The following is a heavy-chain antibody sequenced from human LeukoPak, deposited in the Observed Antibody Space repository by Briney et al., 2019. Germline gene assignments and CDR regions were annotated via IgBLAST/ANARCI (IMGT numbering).Heavy chain of an antibody. J-gene: IGHJ5*02. V-gene: IGHV3-30*03. CDR2: VSYDGSNK. CDR3: ARVHDNGDYGWFDP. CDR1: GFTFSSYG. D-gene: IGHD4-17*01. Sequence: SGGSLRLSCAAPGFTFSSYGMHWVRQAPGKGLEWVACVSYDGSNKYYADSVKGRFTISRDNSKNTLYLQMDSLRAEDTALYYCARVHDNGDYGWFDPWGQGTLVTVSS.